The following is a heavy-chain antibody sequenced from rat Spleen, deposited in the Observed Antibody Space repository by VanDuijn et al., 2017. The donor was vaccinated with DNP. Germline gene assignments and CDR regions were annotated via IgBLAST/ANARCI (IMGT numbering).Heavy chain of an antibody. D-gene: IGHD1-11*01. CDR2: ISNTGDNT. V-gene: IGHV5-25*01. J-gene: IGHJ2*01. CDR3: ARNYGGYSEGPSLGY. Sequence: EVQLVESGGGLVQPGRSLKLSCAASGFTFRDHNMAWVRQAPGKGLEWVASISNTGDNTYYSDSVRGRFSLSRDNAKSTLYLQMDSLRSEDTSTYYCARNYGGYSEGPSLGYWGQGVMVTVSS. CDR1: GFTFRDHN.